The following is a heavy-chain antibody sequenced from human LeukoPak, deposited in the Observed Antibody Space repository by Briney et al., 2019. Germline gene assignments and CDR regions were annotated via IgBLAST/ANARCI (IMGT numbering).Heavy chain of an antibody. Sequence: GSLRLSCAASGFTFSTYNMNWVRQAPGKGLEWVSYISSSSSTIKYADSVKGRFTISRDNSKNTLYLQMGSLRAEDLAVYYCARDFGLTGKVDYWGQGTLVTVSS. D-gene: IGHD1-20*01. CDR1: GFTFSTYN. V-gene: IGHV3-48*01. CDR2: ISSSSSTI. J-gene: IGHJ4*02. CDR3: ARDFGLTGKVDY.